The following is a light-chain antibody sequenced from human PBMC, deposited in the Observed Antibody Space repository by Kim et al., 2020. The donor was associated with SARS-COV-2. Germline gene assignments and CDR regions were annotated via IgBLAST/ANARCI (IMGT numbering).Light chain of an antibody. V-gene: IGLV1-44*01. Sequence: GQRVTISCSGSSSNIGSNIVNWYQQLPGTAPKLLIYSNNQRPSGVPDRFSGSKSGTSASLAISGLQSDDEADYYCATWDDSLNGHVFGTGTKVTVL. CDR2: SNN. CDR3: ATWDDSLNGHV. J-gene: IGLJ1*01. CDR1: SSNIGSNI.